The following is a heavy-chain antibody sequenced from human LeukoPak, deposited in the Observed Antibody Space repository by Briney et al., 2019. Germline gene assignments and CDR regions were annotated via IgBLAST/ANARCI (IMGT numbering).Heavy chain of an antibody. J-gene: IGHJ4*02. V-gene: IGHV5-51*01. D-gene: IGHD5-18*01. Sequence: GESLKISCKGSGYRFTSYWIGWVRQMPGKGLEWMGIIYPGDSDTRYSPSFQGQVTISADKSISTAYLQWSSLKASDTAMYYCARQVTWIQLWPHFDYWGQGTLVTVSS. CDR1: GYRFTSYW. CDR2: IYPGDSDT. CDR3: ARQVTWIQLWPHFDY.